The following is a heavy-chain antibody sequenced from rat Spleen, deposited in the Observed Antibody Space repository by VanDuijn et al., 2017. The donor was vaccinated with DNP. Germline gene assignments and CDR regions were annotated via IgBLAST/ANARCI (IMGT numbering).Heavy chain of an antibody. V-gene: IGHV5-27*01. J-gene: IGHJ2*01. CDR2: MSPTTRSS. CDR1: GFSFSDYD. Sequence: EVQLVQSGGGLVHPGGSLTLSCAASGFSFSDYDMAWVRQAPTKGLEWVACMSPTTRSSYYRDSVRGRFTVSRDDAASTLYLQMDSLRSEDTATYYCTRGGTYYFDYWGQGVMVTVSS. CDR3: TRGGTYYFDY.